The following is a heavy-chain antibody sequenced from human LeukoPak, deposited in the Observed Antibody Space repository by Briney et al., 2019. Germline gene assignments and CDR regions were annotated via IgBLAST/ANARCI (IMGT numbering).Heavy chain of an antibody. CDR3: ARGRRYDSSGHDHHWFDP. CDR1: GYTFTSYG. J-gene: IGHJ5*02. CDR2: ISAYNGNT. D-gene: IGHD3-22*01. Sequence: ASVKVSCKASGYTFTSYGISWVRQAPGQGLEWMGWISAYNGNTNYAQKLQGRVTITTDTSTSTAYMELRSLRSDDTAVYYCARGRRYDSSGHDHHWFDPWGQGTLVTVSS. V-gene: IGHV1-18*01.